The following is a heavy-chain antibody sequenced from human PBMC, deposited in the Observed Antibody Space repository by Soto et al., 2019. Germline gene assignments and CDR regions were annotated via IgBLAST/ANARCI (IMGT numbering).Heavy chain of an antibody. CDR2: ISAYNGNT. J-gene: IGHJ4*02. CDR3: ARVNTDTFGGVISHLIDY. CDR1: GYTFTSYG. Sequence: QVQLVQSGAEVKKPGASVKVSCKASGYTFTSYGISWVRQAPGQGLEWMGWISAYNGNTNYAQKLQGRVTMTTDTSTSTAYMERRSLRSDDTAVYYCARVNTDTFGGVISHLIDYWGQGTLVTVSS. D-gene: IGHD3-16*02. V-gene: IGHV1-18*01.